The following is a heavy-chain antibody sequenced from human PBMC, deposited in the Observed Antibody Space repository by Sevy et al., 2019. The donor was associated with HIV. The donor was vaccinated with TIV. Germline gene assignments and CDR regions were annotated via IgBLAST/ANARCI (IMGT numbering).Heavy chain of an antibody. Sequence: GGSLRLSCAASGFTLSSHWMFWVRQGPGKGLVWVSHINSHGTITNYADSVRGRFTISRDKAKNTVYLQMDSLRSEDRAFYYCARGQVLRFFDWPTYGLDVWGQGTTVTVSS. CDR2: INSHGTIT. V-gene: IGHV3-74*01. J-gene: IGHJ6*02. D-gene: IGHD3-3*01. CDR3: ARGQVLRFFDWPTYGLDV. CDR1: GFTLSSHW.